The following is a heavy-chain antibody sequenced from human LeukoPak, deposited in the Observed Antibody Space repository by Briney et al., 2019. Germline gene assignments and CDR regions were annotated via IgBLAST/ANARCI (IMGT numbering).Heavy chain of an antibody. CDR1: GFIFSSSA. CDR2: ISDTGGIT. CDR3: ARISYNGSSFDY. Sequence: TGGSLILFCAPSGFIFSSSAMSWVRQAPGKGLEWVSSISDTGGITYYVDSVKGRFTCSRDNSKNTLYLQMNSLRAENTAVYYCARISYNGSSFDYWGQGTLVTVSS. D-gene: IGHD1-14*01. V-gene: IGHV3-23*01. J-gene: IGHJ4*02.